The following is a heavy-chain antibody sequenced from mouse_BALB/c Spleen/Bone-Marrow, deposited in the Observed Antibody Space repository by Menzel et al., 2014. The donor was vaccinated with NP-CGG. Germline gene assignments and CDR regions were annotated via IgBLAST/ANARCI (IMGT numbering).Heavy chain of an antibody. CDR2: IDPANGNT. CDR3: SRDYGGTAWFAC. D-gene: IGHD1-1*01. Sequence: VQLKQSGAELVKPGASVKLSCTASGFNIKDTHMHWVKQGPEQGLEWIGRIDPANGNTKYDPNFQGKATITADTSSNTAYLQLSNLTSEDTAVYYCSRDYGGTAWFACWGHGTLVTVSA. V-gene: IGHV14-3*02. J-gene: IGHJ3*01. CDR1: GFNIKDTH.